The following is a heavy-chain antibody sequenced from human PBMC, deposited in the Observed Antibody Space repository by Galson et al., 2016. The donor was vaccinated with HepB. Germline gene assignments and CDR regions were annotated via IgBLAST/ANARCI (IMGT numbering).Heavy chain of an antibody. D-gene: IGHD3-3*01. CDR1: GFTFSDTA. CDR2: IKRKPNNYAT. CDR3: TSLTIFGVVTNY. V-gene: IGHV3-73*01. J-gene: IGHJ4*02. Sequence: SLRLSCAASGFTFSDTAMHWVRQASGKGLEWVGLIKRKPNNYATVYGASVTGRFTISRDDSKNTAYLQMNSLKTEDTAVYYCTSLTIFGVVTNYWGQGTLVTVSS.